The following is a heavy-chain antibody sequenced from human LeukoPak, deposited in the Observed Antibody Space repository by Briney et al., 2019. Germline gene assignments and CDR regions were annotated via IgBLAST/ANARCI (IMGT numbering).Heavy chain of an antibody. CDR2: ISAYNGNT. CDR3: ARDFVKRRATSGAFDI. CDR1: GYTFTSYS. Sequence: ASVKVSCKASGYTFTSYSISWVRQAPGQGLEWMGWISAYNGNTNYAQKLQGRVTMTTDTSTSTAYMELRSLRSDDTAVYYCARDFVKRRATSGAFDIWGQGTMVTVSS. J-gene: IGHJ3*02. D-gene: IGHD1-26*01. V-gene: IGHV1-18*01.